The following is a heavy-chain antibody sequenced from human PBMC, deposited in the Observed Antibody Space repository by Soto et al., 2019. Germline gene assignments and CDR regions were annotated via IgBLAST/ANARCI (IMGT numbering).Heavy chain of an antibody. Sequence: GASVKVSCKASGYTFTIFAIHWVRRAPGQRLEWMGNILPIFGTADYAQKFQDRVTITADKSTNTAYMELRSLFSEDTAVYYCARGHEYGGNSDAFDIWGQGTVVTVSS. CDR1: GYTFTIFA. V-gene: IGHV1-69*06. D-gene: IGHD4-17*01. CDR2: ILPIFGTA. J-gene: IGHJ3*02. CDR3: ARGHEYGGNSDAFDI.